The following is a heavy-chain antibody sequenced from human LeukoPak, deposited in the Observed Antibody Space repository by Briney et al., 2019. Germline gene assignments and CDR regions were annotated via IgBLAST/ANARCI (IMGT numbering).Heavy chain of an antibody. CDR2: IYPSGSS. V-gene: IGHV4-30-2*01. Sequence: SQTLSLTCAVSGGSISSDTYSWSWIRQPPGKGLEWIGYIYPSGSSYYNPSLKSRVTISVDRSKNQFSLKLSSVTAADTAVYYCARVSFYYDSSGPFDYWGQGTLVTVSS. D-gene: IGHD3-22*01. CDR1: GGSISSDTYS. J-gene: IGHJ4*02. CDR3: ARVSFYYDSSGPFDY.